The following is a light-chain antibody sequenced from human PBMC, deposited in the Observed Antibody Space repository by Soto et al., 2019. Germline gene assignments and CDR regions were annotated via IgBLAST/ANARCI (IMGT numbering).Light chain of an antibody. J-gene: IGKJ4*01. CDR3: QQYGGSPLLT. Sequence: EIVLTQSPGTLSLSPGERATLSCRASQIITSNYVAWYQLKPGQAPRLVIYGASSRATGIPDRFSGSGSGTDFTLTISRLEPEDFAVYSCQQYGGSPLLTFGGGTKVDIK. V-gene: IGKV3-20*01. CDR2: GAS. CDR1: QIITSNY.